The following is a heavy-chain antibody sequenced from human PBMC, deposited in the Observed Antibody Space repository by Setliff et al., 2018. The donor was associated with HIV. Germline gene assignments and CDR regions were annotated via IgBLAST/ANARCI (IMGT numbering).Heavy chain of an antibody. V-gene: IGHV3-33*01. CDR2: IWSDGSNK. CDR1: GFIFSDFG. CDR3: VRASYSSSWYNIRPFDN. J-gene: IGHJ4*02. D-gene: IGHD6-13*01. Sequence: GGSLRLSCAAPGFIFSDFGMHWVRQAPGKGLEWVAIIWSDGSNKYYADSVKGRFTITRDNSKNTLSLQMNSLRSEDTAVYYCVRASYSSSWYNIRPFDNWGQGTPVTVSS.